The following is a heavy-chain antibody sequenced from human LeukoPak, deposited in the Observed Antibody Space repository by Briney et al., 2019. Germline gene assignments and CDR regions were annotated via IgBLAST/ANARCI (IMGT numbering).Heavy chain of an antibody. CDR2: IKQDGSEK. D-gene: IGHD5-18*01. CDR3: AREVDTAIGDH. Sequence: GGSLRLSCAASGFTFSSYWMSWVRQAPGKGLEWVANIKQDGSEKYYVDSVKGRFTISRDNAKNSLYLQMNSLRAEDTAVYYWAREVDTAIGDHWGQETGVSVST. CDR1: GFTFSSYW. J-gene: IGHJ4*02. V-gene: IGHV3-7*01.